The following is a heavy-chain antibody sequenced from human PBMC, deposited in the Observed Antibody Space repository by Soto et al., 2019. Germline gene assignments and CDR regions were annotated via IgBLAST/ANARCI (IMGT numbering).Heavy chain of an antibody. CDR3: VKDSYCSGGSCYLPTFDY. Sequence: GGSLRLSCSASGFTFSSYAMHWVRQAPGKGLEYVSAISSNGGSTYYADSVKGRFTISRDNSKNTLYLQMSSLRAEDTAVYYCVKDSYCSGGSCYLPTFDYWGQGTLVTVSS. CDR2: ISSNGGST. D-gene: IGHD2-15*01. V-gene: IGHV3-64D*06. J-gene: IGHJ4*02. CDR1: GFTFSSYA.